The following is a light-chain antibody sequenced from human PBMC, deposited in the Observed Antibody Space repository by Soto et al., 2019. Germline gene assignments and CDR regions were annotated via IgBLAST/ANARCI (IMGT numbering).Light chain of an antibody. V-gene: IGKV3-20*01. J-gene: IGKJ1*01. CDR2: GAS. CDR1: QSVSSY. CDR3: QQYGNSPRT. Sequence: ENVLTQSPGTLSLSPGERATLSCRASQSVSSYLAWYQQKPGQAPRLLIYGASSRATGIPDRFSGSGSGTDFTLTISRLEPEDFAVYYCQQYGNSPRTFGQGTKVDNK.